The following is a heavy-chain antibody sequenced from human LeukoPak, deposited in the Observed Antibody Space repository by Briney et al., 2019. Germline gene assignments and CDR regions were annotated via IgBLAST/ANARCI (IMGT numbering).Heavy chain of an antibody. V-gene: IGHV3-23*01. CDR1: GFTFSSYA. D-gene: IGHD2-2*01. CDR3: AKAGGYCSSTSCTLQYYYYMDV. J-gene: IGHJ6*03. CDR2: ISGSGGST. Sequence: GGSLRLSCAASGFTFSSYAMSWVRQAPGKGLEWVSAISGSGGSTYYADSVKGRFTISRDNSKNTLYLQMNSLRAEDTAVYYCAKAGGYCSSTSCTLQYYYYMDVWGKGTTVTVSS.